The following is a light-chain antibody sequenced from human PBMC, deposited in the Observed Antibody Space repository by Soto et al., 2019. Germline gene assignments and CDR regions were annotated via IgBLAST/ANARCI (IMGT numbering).Light chain of an antibody. V-gene: IGKV2-28*01. Sequence: EILMTQSPLSLPVSPGEPSSISCGSSQSLLHSDGYNYLAWYLQKPGHSPQLLIDLASSRASGVPDRFSGSGSGTDFTLKISRVEAEDVGVYYCMQALQTPWTFGQGTKVDIK. J-gene: IGKJ1*01. CDR3: MQALQTPWT. CDR2: LAS. CDR1: QSLLHSDGYNY.